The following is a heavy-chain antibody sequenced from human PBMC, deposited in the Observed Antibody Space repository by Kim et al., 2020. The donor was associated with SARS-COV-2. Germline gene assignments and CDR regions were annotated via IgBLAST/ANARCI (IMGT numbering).Heavy chain of an antibody. CDR2: IYYSGST. J-gene: IGHJ5*02. V-gene: IGHV4-31*03. CDR3: ARGDFWSGYRTNNWFDP. Sequence: SETLSLTCTVSGGSISSGGYYWSWIRQHPGKGLEWIGYIYYSGSTYYNPSLKSRVTISVDTSKNQFSLKLSSVTAADTAVYYCARGDFWSGYRTNNWFDPWGQGTLVTVSS. D-gene: IGHD3-3*01. CDR1: GGSISSGGYY.